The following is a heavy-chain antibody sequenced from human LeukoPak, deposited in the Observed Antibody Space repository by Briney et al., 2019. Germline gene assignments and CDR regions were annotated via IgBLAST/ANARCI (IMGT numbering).Heavy chain of an antibody. CDR2: IKQDGSEK. D-gene: IGHD3-10*02. CDR1: GFTFSSSW. J-gene: IGHJ6*04. V-gene: IGHV3-7*01. Sequence: GGSLRLSCAASGFTFSSSWMTWVRQAPGKGLEWVANIKQDGSEKYYVDSVKGRFTISRDNAKNSLYLQMNSLRAEDTAVYYCAELGITMIGGVWGKGTTVTISS. CDR3: AELGITMIGGV.